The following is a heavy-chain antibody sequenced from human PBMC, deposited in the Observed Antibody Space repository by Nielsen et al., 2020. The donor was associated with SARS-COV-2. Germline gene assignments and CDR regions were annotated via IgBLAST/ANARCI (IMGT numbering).Heavy chain of an antibody. CDR2: INWNGGST. D-gene: IGHD3-10*01. V-gene: IGHV3-20*01. CDR3: ARDINPLYGSGTGYFDL. CDR1: GGSISSGGYY. Sequence: ETLSLTCTVSGGSISSGGYYWSWVRQAPGKGLEWVSGINWNGGSTGYADSVKGRFTISRDNAKNSLYLQMNSLRAEDTALYHCARDINPLYGSGTGYFDLWGRGTLVTVSS. J-gene: IGHJ2*01.